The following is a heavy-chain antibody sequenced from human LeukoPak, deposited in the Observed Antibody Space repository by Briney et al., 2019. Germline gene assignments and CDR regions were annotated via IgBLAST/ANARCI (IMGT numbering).Heavy chain of an antibody. D-gene: IGHD5/OR15-5a*01. J-gene: IGHJ4*02. CDR3: ARHLSDSVSAIEY. CDR2: IYTRRST. Sequence: SETLSLTCTVSGGSISTYYWRWIRQPPGKGLEWIGYIYTRRSTNYNPSLKSRVTISVDTSKIQFSLKLSSVTAADTAVYYCARHLSDSVSAIEYWGQGALVTVSS. V-gene: IGHV4-4*09. CDR1: GGSISTYY.